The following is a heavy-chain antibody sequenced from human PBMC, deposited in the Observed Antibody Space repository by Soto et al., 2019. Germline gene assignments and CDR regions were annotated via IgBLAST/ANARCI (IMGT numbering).Heavy chain of an antibody. D-gene: IGHD2-8*01. V-gene: IGHV3-11*01. CDR2: INRNGKNR. CDR1: GFTFSDYY. J-gene: IGHJ4*02. CDR3: ARRRRKDMDDIVLMRDFDF. Sequence: QVQLVESGGGLVKPGGSLRLSCAASGFTFSDYYMSWIRQAPGRGLEWLSYINRNGKNRDYADSVRGRFTISRDNAKTSLYLEMNGLSVEDTAVYYCARRRRKDMDDIVLMRDFDFWGQGTLVTVSS.